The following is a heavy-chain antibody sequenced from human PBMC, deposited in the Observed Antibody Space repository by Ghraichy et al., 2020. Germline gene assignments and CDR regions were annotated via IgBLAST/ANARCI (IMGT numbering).Heavy chain of an antibody. CDR3: AREEDDAFDI. CDR2: IWYDGSNK. V-gene: IGHV3-33*01. CDR1: GFTFSSYG. Sequence: GESLNISCAASGFTFSSYGMHWVRQAPGKGLEWVAVIWYDGSNKYYADSVKGRFTISRDNSKNTLYLQMNSLRAEDTAVYYCAREEDDAFDIWGQGTMVTVSS. J-gene: IGHJ3*02.